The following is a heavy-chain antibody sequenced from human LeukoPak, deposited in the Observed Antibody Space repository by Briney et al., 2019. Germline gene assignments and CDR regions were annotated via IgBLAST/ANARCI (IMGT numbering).Heavy chain of an antibody. V-gene: IGHV4-59*01. Sequence: SETLSLTCTVSGGSISSYYWSWIRQPPGKGLEWIGYIYYSESTNYNPSLKSRVTTSVDTSKNQFSLKLSSVTAADTAVYYCATDAYCGGDCYPSGFDYWGQGTLVTVSS. CDR2: IYYSEST. CDR1: GGSISSYY. D-gene: IGHD2-21*02. CDR3: ATDAYCGGDCYPSGFDY. J-gene: IGHJ4*02.